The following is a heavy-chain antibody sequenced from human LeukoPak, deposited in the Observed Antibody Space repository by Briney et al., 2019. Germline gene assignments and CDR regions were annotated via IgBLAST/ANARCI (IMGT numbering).Heavy chain of an antibody. CDR3: ARDGLHYDYVWGSYRRNWFDP. CDR1: GYTFTSYY. J-gene: IGHJ5*02. D-gene: IGHD3-16*02. Sequence: ASVKVSCKASGYTFTSYYMHWVRQAPGQGLEWMGIINPSGGSTSYAQKFQGRVTMTRDMSTSTVYMELSSLRSEDTAVYYCARDGLHYDYVWGSYRRNWFDPWGQGTLVTVSS. V-gene: IGHV1-46*01. CDR2: INPSGGST.